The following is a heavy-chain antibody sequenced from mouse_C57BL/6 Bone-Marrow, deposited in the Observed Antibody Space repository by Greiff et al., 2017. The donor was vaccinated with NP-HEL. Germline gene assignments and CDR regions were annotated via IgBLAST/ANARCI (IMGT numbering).Heavy chain of an antibody. Sequence: QVQLQQSGAELARPGASVKMSCKASGYTFTSYTMHWVKQRPGQGLEWIGYINPSSGYTKYNQKFKDKATLTADKSSSTAYMQLSSLTSEDSAVYYCARSYYGSSYVDWYFDVWGTGTTVTVSS. D-gene: IGHD1-1*01. CDR1: GYTFTSYT. V-gene: IGHV1-4*01. CDR3: ARSYYGSSYVDWYFDV. J-gene: IGHJ1*03. CDR2: INPSSGYT.